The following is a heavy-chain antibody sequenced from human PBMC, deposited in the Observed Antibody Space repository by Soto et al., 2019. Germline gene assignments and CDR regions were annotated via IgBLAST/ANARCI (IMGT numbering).Heavy chain of an antibody. CDR1: GFIYSSCA. J-gene: IGHJ4*02. D-gene: IGHD3-10*01. V-gene: IGHV3-30*18. CDR3: VNDRSATSSFDY. CDR2: VSHDGTLY. Sequence: QVQLVESGGGVVQPGTSLRLSCSASGFIYSSCAMHWVRQVPGKGLEWLAVVSHDGTLYPYADSVKGRFTISRDNSRKILSLQMNSLRPVDTAVYYCVNDRSATSSFDYWGQGTLVTVSS.